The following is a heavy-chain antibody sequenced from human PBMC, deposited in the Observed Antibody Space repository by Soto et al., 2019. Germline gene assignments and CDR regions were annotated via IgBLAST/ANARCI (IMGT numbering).Heavy chain of an antibody. J-gene: IGHJ2*01. CDR3: ARAPYYDFWSGYRHYWYFDL. CDR2: IYYSGST. Sequence: QVQLQESGPGLVKPSETLSLTCTVSGGSISSYYWSWIRQPPGKGLEWIGYIYYSGSTNYNPSLKSRVTISVDTSKNQFSLKLSSVTAADTAVYYCARAPYYDFWSGYRHYWYFDLWGRGTLVTVSS. CDR1: GGSISSYY. V-gene: IGHV4-59*01. D-gene: IGHD3-3*01.